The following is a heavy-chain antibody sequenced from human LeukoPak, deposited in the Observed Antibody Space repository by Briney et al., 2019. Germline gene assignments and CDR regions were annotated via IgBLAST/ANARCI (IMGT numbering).Heavy chain of an antibody. Sequence: GGSLRLSCTASGFTVSNNYMNWVRQAPGKGLEWVSLIYSGGSTQYADSVKGRFTISRDNSRNTLYLQMNSLRVEDTAVYYCARDPPGIAASVSGGWGQGTLVTVSS. D-gene: IGHD6-13*01. V-gene: IGHV3-53*01. J-gene: IGHJ4*02. CDR3: ARDPPGIAASVSGG. CDR1: GFTVSNNY. CDR2: IYSGGST.